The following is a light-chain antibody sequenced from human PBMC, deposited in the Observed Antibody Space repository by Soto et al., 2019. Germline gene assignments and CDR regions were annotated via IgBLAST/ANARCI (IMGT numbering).Light chain of an antibody. J-gene: IGKJ5*01. CDR1: QSISSW. V-gene: IGKV1-5*01. CDR3: QQYNSYSST. CDR2: DAS. Sequence: DIQMTQSPSTLSASVGDRVTITCRASQSISSWLAWYQQKPGKAPKLLIYDASSLESGVPSRFSGSGSGTEFTLTISSLQPDDFATYYCQQYNSYSSTFGQGTRRENK.